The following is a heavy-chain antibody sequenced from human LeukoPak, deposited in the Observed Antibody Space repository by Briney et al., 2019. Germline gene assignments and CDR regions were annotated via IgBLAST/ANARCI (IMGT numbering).Heavy chain of an antibody. D-gene: IGHD6-13*01. Sequence: PGRSLRLSCAASGFTFSSYDMHWVRQAPGKGLEWVAVISYDGSKKYYADSVKGRFTISRDNAKNTLYLQMNSLRAEDTAVYYCAKDFNAIAAASDCRGQGTLVTVSS. CDR3: AKDFNAIAAASDC. CDR1: GFTFSSYD. CDR2: ISYDGSKK. J-gene: IGHJ4*02. V-gene: IGHV3-30*18.